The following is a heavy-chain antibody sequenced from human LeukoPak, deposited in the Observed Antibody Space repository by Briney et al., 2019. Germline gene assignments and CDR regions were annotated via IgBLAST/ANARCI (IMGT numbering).Heavy chain of an antibody. Sequence: GRSLRLSCAASGFTFSSYGMHWVRQAPGKGLEWVAVISYDGSNKYHADSVKGRFTISRDNSKNTLYLQMNSLRAEDTAVYYCAKGSYYYGMDVWGQGTTVTVSS. J-gene: IGHJ6*02. CDR1: GFTFSSYG. CDR2: ISYDGSNK. CDR3: AKGSYYYGMDV. V-gene: IGHV3-30*18.